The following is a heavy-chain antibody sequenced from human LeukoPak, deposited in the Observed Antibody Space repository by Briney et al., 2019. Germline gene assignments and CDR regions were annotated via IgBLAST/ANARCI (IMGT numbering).Heavy chain of an antibody. CDR1: EFAFSSYE. V-gene: IGHV3-48*03. CDR2: ISNTGNTI. CDR3: AGGLGSGWRY. J-gene: IGHJ4*02. D-gene: IGHD6-19*01. Sequence: GGSLRVYCTNSEFAFSSYEMNWIRQAPGKGLKWVSYISNTGNTIYYADSVKGRFTISRDNAKNSLYLQMNSLRVEDTALYYCAGGLGSGWRYWGQGTLVTVSS.